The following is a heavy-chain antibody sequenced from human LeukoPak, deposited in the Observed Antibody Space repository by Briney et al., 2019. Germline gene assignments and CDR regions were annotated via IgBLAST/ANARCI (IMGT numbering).Heavy chain of an antibody. CDR2: IWYDGSNK. J-gene: IGHJ2*01. V-gene: IGHV3-33*01. D-gene: IGHD2-21*02. Sequence: PGRSQRLSCAASGFTFGSHGMHWVRQAPGKGLEWVAVIWYDGSNKYYADSVKGRFGISRDNSKNTLYLQMNSLRAEDTAVYYCARDPSFLGDLDWYFDLWGRGTLVTVSS. CDR1: GFTFGSHG. CDR3: ARDPSFLGDLDWYFDL.